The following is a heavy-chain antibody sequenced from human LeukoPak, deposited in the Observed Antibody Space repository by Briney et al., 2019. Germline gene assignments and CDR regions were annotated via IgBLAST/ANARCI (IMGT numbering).Heavy chain of an antibody. CDR3: TRGYDILTGTGWFDP. V-gene: IGHV1-18*01. CDR2: ISAYNGNT. CDR1: GYTFTSYG. D-gene: IGHD3-9*01. J-gene: IGHJ5*02. Sequence: ASVKVSCKASGYTFTSYGISWVRQAPGQGLEWMGWISAYNGNTNYAQKLQGRVTMTTDTSTSTAYMELGSLRSDDTAVYYCTRGYDILTGTGWFDPWGQGTLVTVSS.